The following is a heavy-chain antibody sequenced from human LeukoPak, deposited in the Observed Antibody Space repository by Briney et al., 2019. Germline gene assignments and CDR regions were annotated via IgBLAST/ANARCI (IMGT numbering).Heavy chain of an antibody. V-gene: IGHV3-74*01. Sequence: GGSLRLSCAASGFTFSSYWMHWVRQAPGEGLVWVSRINSDGSSTSYADSVKGRFTISRDNAKNTLYLQMNSLGAEDTAVYYCARDGAYFMFDPWGQGTLVTVSS. D-gene: IGHD3-9*01. CDR2: INSDGSST. CDR1: GFTFSSYW. J-gene: IGHJ5*02. CDR3: ARDGAYFMFDP.